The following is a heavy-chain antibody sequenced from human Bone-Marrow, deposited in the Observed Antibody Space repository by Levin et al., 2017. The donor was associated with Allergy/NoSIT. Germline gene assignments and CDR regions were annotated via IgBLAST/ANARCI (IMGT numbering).Heavy chain of an antibody. D-gene: IGHD1-1*01. Sequence: QSGGSLRLSCAASGFTFSTYYMTWVRQAPGKGLEWVAHIKQDGSAQYYVDSVQGRFTVSRDNAKNSMYLQMNSLRAEDTAVYYCARENWITDYWGQGTLVTVSS. CDR3: ARENWITDY. V-gene: IGHV3-7*04. CDR1: GFTFSTYY. CDR2: IKQDGSAQ. J-gene: IGHJ4*02.